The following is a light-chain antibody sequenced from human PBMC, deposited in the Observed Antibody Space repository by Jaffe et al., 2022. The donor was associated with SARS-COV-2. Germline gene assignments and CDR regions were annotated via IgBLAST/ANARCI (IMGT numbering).Light chain of an antibody. J-gene: IGKJ3*01. CDR1: LSVLYSSNNKNY. Sequence: DIVMTQSPDSLAVSLGERATVNCKSSLSVLYSSNNKNYLAWYQQKPGQPPKLLIYWASARASGVPDRFSGSGSGTDFTLTISSLQAEDVAVYYCQQYYSTPFTFGPGTKVEIK. CDR2: WAS. CDR3: QQYYSTPFT. V-gene: IGKV4-1*01.